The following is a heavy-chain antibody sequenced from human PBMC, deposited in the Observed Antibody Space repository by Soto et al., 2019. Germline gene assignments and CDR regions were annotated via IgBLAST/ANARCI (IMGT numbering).Heavy chain of an antibody. Sequence: GASVKVSCKASECTFSSYAISWVRQAPGQGLEWMGRIIPFFRTANYAQGFQDRVTITADDSTSTAFMELSSLKSEDTAVYYCARGLVVVPAAEINFDYWGQGTPVTVSS. D-gene: IGHD2-2*01. V-gene: IGHV1-69*13. CDR2: IIPFFRTA. CDR3: ARGLVVVPAAEINFDY. J-gene: IGHJ4*02. CDR1: ECTFSSYA.